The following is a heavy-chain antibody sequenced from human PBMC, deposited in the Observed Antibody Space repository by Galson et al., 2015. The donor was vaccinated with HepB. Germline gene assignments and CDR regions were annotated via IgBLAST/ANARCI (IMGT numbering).Heavy chain of an antibody. J-gene: IGHJ4*02. V-gene: IGHV1-69*13. CDR3: ARVPGVDYYDSSGYYEFDY. Sequence: SVKVSCKASGGTFSSYAISWVRQAPGQGLEWMGGIIPIFGTANYAQKFQGRVTITADESTSTAYMELSSLRSEDTAVYYCARVPGVDYYDSSGYYEFDYWGQGTLVTVSS. CDR2: IIPIFGTA. CDR1: GGTFSSYA. D-gene: IGHD3-22*01.